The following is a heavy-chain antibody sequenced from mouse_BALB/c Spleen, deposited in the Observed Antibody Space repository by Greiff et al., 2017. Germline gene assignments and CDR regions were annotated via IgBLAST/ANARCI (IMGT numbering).Heavy chain of an antibody. Sequence: QVTLKGSGAELVRPGASVTLSCKASGYTFTDYEMHWVKQTPVHGLEWIGAIDPETGGTAYNQKFKGKATLTADKSSSTAYMELRSLTSEDSAVYYCTRDGSSSYAMDYWGQGTSVTVSS. CDR3: TRDGSSSYAMDY. CDR1: GYTFTDYE. V-gene: IGHV1-15*01. J-gene: IGHJ4*01. CDR2: IDPETGGT. D-gene: IGHD1-1*01.